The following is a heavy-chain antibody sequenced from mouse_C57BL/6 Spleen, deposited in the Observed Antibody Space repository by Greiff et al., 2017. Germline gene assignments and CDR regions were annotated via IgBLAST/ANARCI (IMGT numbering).Heavy chain of an antibody. Sequence: VQLQQSGPELVKPGASVKISCKASGYAFSSSWMNWVKQRPGKGLEWIGRIYPGDGDTNYYGKFKGKATLTADKSSSTAYMQLSSLTSEDSAVYFCARRGYYGNYSYAMDYWGQGTSVTVSS. J-gene: IGHJ4*01. CDR1: GYAFSSSW. CDR3: ARRGYYGNYSYAMDY. CDR2: IYPGDGDT. V-gene: IGHV1-82*01. D-gene: IGHD2-1*01.